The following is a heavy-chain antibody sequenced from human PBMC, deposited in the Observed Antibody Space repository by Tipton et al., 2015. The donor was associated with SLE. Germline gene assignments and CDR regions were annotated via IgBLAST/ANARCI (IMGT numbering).Heavy chain of an antibody. CDR1: GFLVSNNY. CDR2: IFSDGTT. V-gene: IGHV3-66*01. Sequence: SLRLSCAASGFLVSNNYMTWVRHAPGKGLEWISVIFSDGTTYYADSVKGRFIISRDNVKNMVYLQMNSLGAEDTAVYYCASVLGYSSSFNLYYYYGMDVWGQGTTVTVSS. J-gene: IGHJ6*02. CDR3: ASVLGYSSSFNLYYYYGMDV. D-gene: IGHD6-6*01.